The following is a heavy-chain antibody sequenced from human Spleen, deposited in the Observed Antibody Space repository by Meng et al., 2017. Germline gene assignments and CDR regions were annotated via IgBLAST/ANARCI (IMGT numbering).Heavy chain of an antibody. Sequence: QGHLHKWGAGLLKPSETLSLPCVVSGGSFSDYYWSWIRQPPGKGLEWIGEINHSGSTNYNPSLESRATISVDTSQNNLSLTLSSVTAADTAVYYCARSVRDSGTYYRYFFDYWGQGTLVTVSS. J-gene: IGHJ4*02. D-gene: IGHD3-10*01. CDR1: GGSFSDYY. CDR3: ARSVRDSGTYYRYFFDY. V-gene: IGHV4-34*01. CDR2: INHSGST.